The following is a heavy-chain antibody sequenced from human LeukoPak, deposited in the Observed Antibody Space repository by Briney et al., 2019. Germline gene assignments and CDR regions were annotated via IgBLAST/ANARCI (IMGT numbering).Heavy chain of an antibody. D-gene: IGHD4-17*01. Sequence: GGSLRLSCTTSGFSFADYGMNWVRRAPGRGLEWVSGINWNGASKGYADSVQGRFTISRDNAKNSLYLQMNSLRAEDTALYYCARGRGDIRSTDNWGQGTLVTVSS. J-gene: IGHJ4*02. V-gene: IGHV3-20*04. CDR3: ARGRGDIRSTDN. CDR1: GFSFADYG. CDR2: INWNGASK.